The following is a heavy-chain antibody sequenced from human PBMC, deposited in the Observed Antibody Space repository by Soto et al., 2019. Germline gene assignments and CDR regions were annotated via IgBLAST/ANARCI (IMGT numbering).Heavy chain of an antibody. D-gene: IGHD6-6*01. CDR1: GFTFNNYA. J-gene: IGHJ4*02. CDR3: AKGSASGRPYYFDY. Sequence: GGSLRLSCTVSGFTFNNYAMSWVRQAPGKGLEWVSALSGSGGSTYYADSVEGRFTISRDISKNTLYLQMNSLRADDTAVYYCAKGSASGRPYYFDYWGQGTLVTVSS. CDR2: LSGSGGST. V-gene: IGHV3-23*01.